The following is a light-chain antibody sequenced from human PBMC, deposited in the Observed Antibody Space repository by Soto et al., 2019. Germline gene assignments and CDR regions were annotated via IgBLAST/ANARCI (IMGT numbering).Light chain of an antibody. CDR2: DVS. CDR3: CSYAGSYSHVI. CDR1: SSDVGGYNY. V-gene: IGLV2-11*01. J-gene: IGLJ2*01. Sequence: QSALTQPRSVSGSPGQSVTVSCTGTSSDVGGYNYVSWYQQHPGKAPKLMIYDVSQRPSGVPDRFSGSKSDNTASLTISGLQAEDEADYYCCSYAGSYSHVIFGGGTKLTVL.